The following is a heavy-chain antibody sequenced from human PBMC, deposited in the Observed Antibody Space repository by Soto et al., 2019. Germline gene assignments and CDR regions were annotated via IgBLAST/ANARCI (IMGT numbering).Heavy chain of an antibody. V-gene: IGHV3-21*01. Sequence: EVQLVESGGGLVKPGGSLRLSCAASGFTFSSYSMNWVRQAPGKGLEWVSSISSSSSYIYYADSVKGRFTISRDNAKNSLYLQMNSLRAEDTAVYYCARDSPAHDYFDYSGQGTLVTVSS. CDR1: GFTFSSYS. J-gene: IGHJ4*02. CDR2: ISSSSSYI. CDR3: ARDSPAHDYFDY.